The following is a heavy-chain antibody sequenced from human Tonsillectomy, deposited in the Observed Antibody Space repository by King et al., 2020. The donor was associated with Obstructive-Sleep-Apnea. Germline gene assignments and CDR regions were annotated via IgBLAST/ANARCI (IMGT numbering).Heavy chain of an antibody. J-gene: IGHJ6*02. Sequence: QVQLVESGGGVVQPGRSLRLSCAASGFTFSSYGMHWVRQAPGKGLEWVAVIWADGSSKWYADSVQGRFTISRDNSKNTLYLQMNSLRAEDSAVYYCAKDLRPQSVGAYGMDVWGQGTTVTVSS. CDR1: GFTFSSYG. D-gene: IGHD1-26*01. V-gene: IGHV3-33*03. CDR3: AKDLRPQSVGAYGMDV. CDR2: IWADGSSK.